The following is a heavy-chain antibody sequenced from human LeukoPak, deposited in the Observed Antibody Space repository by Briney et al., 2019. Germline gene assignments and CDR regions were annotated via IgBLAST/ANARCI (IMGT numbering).Heavy chain of an antibody. D-gene: IGHD1-26*01. CDR3: ANFYSGGDNFDC. Sequence: PGGSLRLSCAASGFTFNSYAMSCVRQSPGKGLEWVSSISGSGGSTYYADSVRGRFTISRDNSKNTLSPKMNTLRSEDTALLKCANFYSGGDNFDCWGQGTLVTVSS. CDR2: ISGSGGST. J-gene: IGHJ4*02. CDR1: GFTFNSYA. V-gene: IGHV3-23*01.